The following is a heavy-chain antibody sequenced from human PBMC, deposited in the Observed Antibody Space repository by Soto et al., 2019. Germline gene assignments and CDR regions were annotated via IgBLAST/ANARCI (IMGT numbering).Heavy chain of an antibody. Sequence: EVPLVESGGGLVKPGGSLRLSCAASGFTFSSYSMNWVRQAPGKGLEWVSSISSSSSYIYYADSVKGRFTISRDNAKNSLYLQMNSLRAEDTAVYYCARDLNLEEMATFGYWGQGTLVTVSS. D-gene: IGHD5-12*01. CDR1: GFTFSSYS. CDR2: ISSSSSYI. V-gene: IGHV3-21*01. CDR3: ARDLNLEEMATFGY. J-gene: IGHJ4*02.